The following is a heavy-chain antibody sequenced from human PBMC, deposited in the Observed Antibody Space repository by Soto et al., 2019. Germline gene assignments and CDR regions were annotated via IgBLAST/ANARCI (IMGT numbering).Heavy chain of an antibody. D-gene: IGHD6-13*01. CDR3: ARDGRQQLVLDAFDI. Sequence: GGSLRLSCVGSGFTFSNYWMHWVRQAPGKGLEWVSRVKSDGSSTSYADSVKGRFTISRDNSKNTLYLQMNSLRAEDTAVYYCARDGRQQLVLDAFDIWGQGTMVTVSS. CDR1: GFTFSNYW. J-gene: IGHJ3*02. V-gene: IGHV3-74*01. CDR2: VKSDGSST.